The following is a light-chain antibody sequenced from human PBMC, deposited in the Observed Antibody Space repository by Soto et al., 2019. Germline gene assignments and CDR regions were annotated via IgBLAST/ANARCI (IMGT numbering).Light chain of an antibody. V-gene: IGKV3-20*01. CDR2: GAS. CDR3: HQYDSWT. CDR1: QSVSSNY. Sequence: EIVMTQSPVTLSVSPGERATLSCRASQSVSSNYLAWYQQKPGQAPRLLIYGASTRATGIPDRFSGSGSGTDFTLTISGLEPEDFAVYYCHQYDSWTFGQGTKVDIK. J-gene: IGKJ1*01.